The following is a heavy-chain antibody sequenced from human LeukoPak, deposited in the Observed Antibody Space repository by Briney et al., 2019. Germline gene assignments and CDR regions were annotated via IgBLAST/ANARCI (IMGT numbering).Heavy chain of an antibody. J-gene: IGHJ4*02. CDR1: GFTFSHYA. Sequence: GGSLRLSCAASGFTFSHYAMNWVRQAPGKGLQWVSSIDGSGIGTYYADSVKGRFTISRDNSKNTLYLQMHSLRGEDTALYYCFSSTIWSGDSLRDYFDWWGQGTLVTVSS. D-gene: IGHD2-2*01. CDR3: FSSTIWSGDSLRDYFDW. CDR2: IDGSGIGT. V-gene: IGHV3-23*01.